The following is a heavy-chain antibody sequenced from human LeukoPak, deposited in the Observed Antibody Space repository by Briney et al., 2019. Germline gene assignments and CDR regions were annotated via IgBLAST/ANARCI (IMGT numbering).Heavy chain of an antibody. J-gene: IGHJ4*02. CDR1: GSTFGDYA. Sequence: GGSLRLSCTASGSTFGDYAMSWVRQAPGKGLEWVGFIRSKAYGGTTEYAASVKGRFTISRDDSKSIAYLQMNSLKTEDTAVYYCTLYYYDSSGYYSNYFDYWGQGTLVTVSS. V-gene: IGHV3-49*04. CDR2: IRSKAYGGTT. D-gene: IGHD3-22*01. CDR3: TLYYYDSSGYYSNYFDY.